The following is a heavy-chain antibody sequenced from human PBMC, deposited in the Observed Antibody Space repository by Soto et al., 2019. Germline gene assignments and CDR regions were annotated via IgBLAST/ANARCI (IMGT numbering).Heavy chain of an antibody. J-gene: IGHJ4*02. CDR2: ISWNSGSI. V-gene: IGHV3-9*01. D-gene: IGHD2-8*01. Sequence: GGSLRLSCAASGFTFDDYAMHWVRQAPGKGLEWVSGISWNSGSIGYADSVKGRFTISRDNAKNSLYLQMNSLRAEDTALYYCAKDMESYCTNGVCSGLDYWGQGT. CDR1: GFTFDDYA. CDR3: AKDMESYCTNGVCSGLDY.